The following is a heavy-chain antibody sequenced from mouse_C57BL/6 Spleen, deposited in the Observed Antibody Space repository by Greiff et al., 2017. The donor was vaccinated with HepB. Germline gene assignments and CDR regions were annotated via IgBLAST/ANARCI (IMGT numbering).Heavy chain of an antibody. CDR3: ARSHSYAMDY. V-gene: IGHV1-15*01. CDR2: IDPETGGT. Sequence: QVQLQQSGAELVRPGASVTLSCKASGYTFTDYEMHWVKQTPVHGLEWIGAIDPETGGTAYNQKFKGKAILTADKSSSTAYMELRSLTSEDSAVYYCARSHSYAMDYWGQGTSVTVSS. CDR1: GYTFTDYE. J-gene: IGHJ4*01.